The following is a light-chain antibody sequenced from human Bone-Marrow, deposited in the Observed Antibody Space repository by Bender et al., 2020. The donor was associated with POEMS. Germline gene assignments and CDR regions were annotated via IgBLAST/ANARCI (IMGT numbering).Light chain of an antibody. CDR3: CSYGGIYV. J-gene: IGLJ1*01. CDR1: SSDVGSHNL. V-gene: IGLV2-23*02. Sequence: QSAVTQPASVTGSPGQSITISCTGTSSDVGSHNLVSWYKQHPGKAPKLMIYEVTKRPSGVSNRFSGSKSGNTASLTISGLQAEDEAYYYCCSYGGIYVFGTETKVSVL. CDR2: EVT.